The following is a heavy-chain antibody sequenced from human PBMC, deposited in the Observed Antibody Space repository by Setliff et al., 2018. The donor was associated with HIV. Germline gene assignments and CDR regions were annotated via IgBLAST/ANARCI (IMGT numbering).Heavy chain of an antibody. Sequence: PSETLSLTCTVSGGSISSTSYYWGWIRQPPGTGLEWIGSISSSGNTYYNPSLKSRVTTSVDTPKNQFSLKLNSVTAADTAVYYCARRIDNSGSLPAKNWFDTWGQGRLVTVSS. CDR3: ARRIDNSGSLPAKNWFDT. D-gene: IGHD3-10*01. CDR1: GGSISSTSYY. J-gene: IGHJ5*02. V-gene: IGHV4-39*01. CDR2: ISSSGNT.